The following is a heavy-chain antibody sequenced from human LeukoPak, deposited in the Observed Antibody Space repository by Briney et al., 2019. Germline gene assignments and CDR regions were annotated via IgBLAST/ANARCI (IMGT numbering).Heavy chain of an antibody. CDR1: GFTFSSYS. Sequence: GGSLRLSCAASGFTFSSYSMNWVRQAPGKGLEWVSSISSSSSYIYYADSVKGRFTISRDNAKNSLYLQMNSLRAEDTAVYYCARERYSSGWYGSRGYYFDYWGQGTLVTVSS. V-gene: IGHV3-21*01. D-gene: IGHD6-19*01. CDR3: ARERYSSGWYGSRGYYFDY. J-gene: IGHJ4*02. CDR2: ISSSSSYI.